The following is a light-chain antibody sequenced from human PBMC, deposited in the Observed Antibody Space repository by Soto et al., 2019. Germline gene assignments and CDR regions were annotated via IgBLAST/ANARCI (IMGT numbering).Light chain of an antibody. CDR1: SSDVGGYNY. CDR2: EVS. CDR3: SSYTSSNTPVV. Sequence: QSALTQPASVSGSPGQSITISCTGTSSDVGGYNYVSWYQQHPGKAPKLMIYEVSNRPSGVSNRFSGSKSDNTASLTISGLQAEDEADYYCSSYTSSNTPVVFGGGTKLTVL. V-gene: IGLV2-14*01. J-gene: IGLJ2*01.